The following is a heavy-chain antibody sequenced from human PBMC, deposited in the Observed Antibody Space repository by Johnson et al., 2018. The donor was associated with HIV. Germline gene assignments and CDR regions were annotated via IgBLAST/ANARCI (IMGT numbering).Heavy chain of an antibody. Sequence: VQLVESGGGVARPGGSLRLSCAASGFTFDDYDMNWVRQAPGKGLEWVSGINWNGDNTGYGDSVKGRFTIFRDNAKNSLYLQMNRLRAEDTALYYCARGGMRGELGAFDIWGQGTTVTVSS. CDR2: INWNGDNT. V-gene: IGHV3-20*04. J-gene: IGHJ3*02. CDR1: GFTFDDYD. D-gene: IGHD1-26*01. CDR3: ARGGMRGELGAFDI.